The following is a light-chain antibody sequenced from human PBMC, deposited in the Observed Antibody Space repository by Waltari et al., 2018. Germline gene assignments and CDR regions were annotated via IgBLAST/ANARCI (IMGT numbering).Light chain of an antibody. V-gene: IGKV4-1*01. CDR2: WAS. Sequence: DIVMTQSPDSLAVSLGERATINCRSSQSVLYSSNNKNYLVWYQQKPGQPPKVIIYWASTRESGVPDRFSGSGSGTDFTLTISSLQAEDVAVYYCQQYYSAPYSFGQGTKLEIK. CDR3: QQYYSAPYS. J-gene: IGKJ2*03. CDR1: QSVLYSSNNKNY.